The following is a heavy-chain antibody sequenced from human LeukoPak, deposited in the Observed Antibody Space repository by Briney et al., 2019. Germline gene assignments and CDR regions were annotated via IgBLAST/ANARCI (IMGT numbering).Heavy chain of an antibody. J-gene: IGHJ2*01. Sequence: PGGSLRLSCAASGFTFSSYAMHWVRQAPGKGLEYVSAISGNGGSTYYANSVKGRFTISRDNSKNTLYLQMGSLRAEDMAVYYCARRNYYGSGPWYFDLWGRGTLVTVSS. CDR1: GFTFSSYA. D-gene: IGHD3-10*01. V-gene: IGHV3-64*01. CDR3: ARRNYYGSGPWYFDL. CDR2: ISGNGGST.